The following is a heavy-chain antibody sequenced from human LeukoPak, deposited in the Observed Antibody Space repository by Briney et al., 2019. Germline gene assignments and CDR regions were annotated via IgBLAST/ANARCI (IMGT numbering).Heavy chain of an antibody. Sequence: PGGSLRLSCAASGFTFDDYAMHWVRQAPGKGLEWVSGISWNSGSIGYADSVKGRFTISRDNAKNSPYLQMNSLRAEDTALYYCAKDDSPRGSSGWYDFDYWGQGTLVTVSS. V-gene: IGHV3-9*01. D-gene: IGHD6-19*01. CDR1: GFTFDDYA. CDR3: AKDDSPRGSSGWYDFDY. CDR2: ISWNSGSI. J-gene: IGHJ4*02.